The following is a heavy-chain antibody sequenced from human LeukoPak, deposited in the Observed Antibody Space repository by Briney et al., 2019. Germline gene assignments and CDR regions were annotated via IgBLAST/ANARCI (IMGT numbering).Heavy chain of an antibody. CDR2: IKQDGSEK. Sequence: PGGSLRLSCGASGFTFSSNWMSWVRQAPGKGLEWVANIKQDGSEKYYVDSVKGRFTISRDNAKNSLYLQMNSLGAEDTAVYYCARDPYGSGGYYDYWGQGTLVTVSS. D-gene: IGHD3-10*01. CDR1: GFTFSSNW. CDR3: ARDPYGSGGYYDY. V-gene: IGHV3-7*01. J-gene: IGHJ4*02.